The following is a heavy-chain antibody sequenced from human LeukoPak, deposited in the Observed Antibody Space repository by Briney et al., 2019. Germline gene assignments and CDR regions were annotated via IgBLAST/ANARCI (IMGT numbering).Heavy chain of an antibody. D-gene: IGHD6-19*01. CDR3: ARRGAGDAFDI. CDR1: GGSFSGYY. CDR2: IYYSGST. V-gene: IGHV4-34*01. J-gene: IGHJ3*02. Sequence: SETLSLTCAVYGGSFSGYYWSWIRQPPGKGLEWIGSIYYSGSTYYNPSLKSRVTISVDTSKNQFSLKLSSVTAADTAVYYCARRGAGDAFDIWGQGTMVTVSS.